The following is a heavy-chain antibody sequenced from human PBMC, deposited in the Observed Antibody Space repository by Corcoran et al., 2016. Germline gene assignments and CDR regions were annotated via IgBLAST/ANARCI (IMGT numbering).Heavy chain of an antibody. J-gene: IGHJ3*01. CDR2: IIPIVGTA. Sequence: QVQLVQSGAEVKKTGSSLKVSCKASGGTFSSYVITWVRQAPGQGLEWMGGIIPIVGTANYAQKFQGRVTITADESTSTAYMELSSLRSEDTAVSYCASRLRFFEWSHGFDVWGQGTMVTVS. CDR1: GGTFSSYV. V-gene: IGHV1-69*01. CDR3: ASRLRFFEWSHGFDV. D-gene: IGHD3-3*01.